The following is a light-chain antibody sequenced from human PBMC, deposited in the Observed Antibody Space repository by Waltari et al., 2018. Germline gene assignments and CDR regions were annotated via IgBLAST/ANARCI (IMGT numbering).Light chain of an antibody. V-gene: IGLV2-23*01. CDR3: CSYAGGSTYV. Sequence: QSALTQPASVSGSPGQSITISCPGTSSDVGSYNLVSWYQQHPGKAPKLMIYEGSKRPSGVSNRFSGSKSGNTVSLTISGLQAEDEADYYCCSYAGGSTYVFGTGTKVTVL. CDR1: SSDVGSYNL. CDR2: EGS. J-gene: IGLJ1*01.